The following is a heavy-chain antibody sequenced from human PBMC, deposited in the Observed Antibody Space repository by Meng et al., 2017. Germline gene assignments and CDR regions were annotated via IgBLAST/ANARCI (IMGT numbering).Heavy chain of an antibody. CDR2: IGPDGSEK. Sequence: GGSLRLSCAASGFSFSDYWMTWVRQAPGEGLEWVANIGPDGSEKNYVDSVTGRFTISRDNANKAVYLHMNSLKAEDTAMYYCARLARSPEYWGQGTLVTVSS. V-gene: IGHV3-7*02. J-gene: IGHJ4*02. CDR1: GFSFSDYW. CDR3: ARLARSPEY. D-gene: IGHD1-14*01.